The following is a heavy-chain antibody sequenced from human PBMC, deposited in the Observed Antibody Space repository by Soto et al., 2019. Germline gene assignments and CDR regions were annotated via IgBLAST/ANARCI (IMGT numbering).Heavy chain of an antibody. CDR2: MNPNSGYT. Sequence: ASVKVSCKASGYIFTTFYINWVRQATGQGLEWVGWMNPNSGYTGYAQKFQGRVTMTRNTSISTAYMELSSLRSEDTAVYYCARDHCTTTNCYTSIYYYGMDVWGQGTTVTVSS. CDR1: GYIFTTFY. J-gene: IGHJ6*02. V-gene: IGHV1-8*01. D-gene: IGHD2-2*02. CDR3: ARDHCTTTNCYTSIYYYGMDV.